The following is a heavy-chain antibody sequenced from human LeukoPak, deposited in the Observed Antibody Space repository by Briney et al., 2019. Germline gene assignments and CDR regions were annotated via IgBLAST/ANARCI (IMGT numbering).Heavy chain of an antibody. CDR1: GFTFSTYA. J-gene: IGHJ4*02. V-gene: IGHV3-23*01. Sequence: GGSLRLSCAASGFTFSTYAMSWVRQAPGKGLEWVSGISTSGGSTYYADSVKGRFTISRDNSKNTLYLQMDSPRAEDTAVYYCAGGVNYWGQGTLVTVSS. CDR3: AGGVNY. CDR2: ISTSGGST. D-gene: IGHD3-16*01.